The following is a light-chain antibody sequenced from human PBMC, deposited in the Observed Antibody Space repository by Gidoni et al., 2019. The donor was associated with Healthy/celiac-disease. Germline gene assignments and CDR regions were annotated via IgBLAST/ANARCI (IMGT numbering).Light chain of an antibody. V-gene: IGKV3-11*01. CDR3: QQRSNWPPMYT. Sequence: EIVLTQSPATLSLSPGERATLSCRASQSVSSYLAWDQQKPGQAPSLLIYDASNRATGIPARFSGSGSGTDFTLTISFLEPEDFAVYYCQQRSNWPPMYTFGQGTKLEIK. J-gene: IGKJ2*01. CDR2: DAS. CDR1: QSVSSY.